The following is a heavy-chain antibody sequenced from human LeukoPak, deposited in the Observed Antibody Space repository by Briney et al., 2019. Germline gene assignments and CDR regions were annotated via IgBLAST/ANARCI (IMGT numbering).Heavy chain of an antibody. CDR3: ARELAEAGFPPYFDS. CDR1: GYTFTSYA. CDR2: INAGNGNT. V-gene: IGHV1-3*01. Sequence: ASVKVSCKASGYTFTSYAMHWVRQAPGQRLEWMGWINAGNGNTKYSQKFQGRVTITRDTSASTAYMELSSLRSEDTAVYYCARELAEAGFPPYFDSWGQGTLVTVSA. J-gene: IGHJ4*02. D-gene: IGHD6-13*01.